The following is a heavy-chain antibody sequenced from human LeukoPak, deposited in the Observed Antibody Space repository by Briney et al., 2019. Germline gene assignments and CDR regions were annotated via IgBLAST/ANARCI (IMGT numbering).Heavy chain of an antibody. V-gene: IGHV4-38-2*01. CDR3: ARKSGYSSGWTWFDP. Sequence: PSETLSLTCAVSNYFISGGHFWSWIRQPPGKGLEWIGTIYHSGSTYYNPSLKSRVTMSVDTSKYEFFLKLDSVTAVDTAVYYCARKSGYSSGWTWFDPWGQGTLVTVSS. D-gene: IGHD6-19*01. CDR1: NYFISGGHF. J-gene: IGHJ5*02. CDR2: IYHSGST.